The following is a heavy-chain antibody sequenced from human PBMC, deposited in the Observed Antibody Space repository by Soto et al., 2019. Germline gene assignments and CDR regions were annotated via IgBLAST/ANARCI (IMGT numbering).Heavy chain of an antibody. CDR1: GGSISSYY. CDR3: ARGTGGYYYYYGMDV. D-gene: IGHD7-27*01. Sequence: QVQLQESGPGLVKPSETLSLTCTVSGGSISSYYWSWIRQPPGKGLEWIGYIYYSGSTNYNPSLNSRVTTSVDTPKNQFSLKLSSVTAADTAVYYCARGTGGYYYYYGMDVWGQGTTVTVSS. V-gene: IGHV4-59*01. J-gene: IGHJ6*02. CDR2: IYYSGST.